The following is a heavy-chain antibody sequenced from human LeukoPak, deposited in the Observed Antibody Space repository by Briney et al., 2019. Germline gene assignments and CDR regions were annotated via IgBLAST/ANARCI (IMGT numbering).Heavy chain of an antibody. Sequence: SETLSLTCTVSGGSISSGDYYWSWIRQPPGKGLEWIGYIYYSGSTYYNPSPKSRVTISVDTSKNQFSLKLSSVTAADTAVYYCARETGPYYYGSGPNWFDPWGQGTLVTVSS. CDR2: IYYSGST. D-gene: IGHD3-10*01. CDR1: GGSISSGDYY. V-gene: IGHV4-30-4*01. CDR3: ARETGPYYYGSGPNWFDP. J-gene: IGHJ5*02.